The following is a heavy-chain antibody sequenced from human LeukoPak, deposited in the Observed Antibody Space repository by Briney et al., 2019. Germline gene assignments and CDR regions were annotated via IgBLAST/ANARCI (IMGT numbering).Heavy chain of an antibody. Sequence: WASVNVSFKASGGTFIIYAISWVRQAPGQGGEWMGGIIPIFGTANYAQKFQGRVTITADESTSTAYMELSSLRSEDTAVYYCARSYSSGWFFDYWGQGTLVTVSS. CDR3: ARSYSSGWFFDY. D-gene: IGHD6-19*01. CDR2: IIPIFGTA. J-gene: IGHJ4*02. V-gene: IGHV1-69*01. CDR1: GGTFIIYA.